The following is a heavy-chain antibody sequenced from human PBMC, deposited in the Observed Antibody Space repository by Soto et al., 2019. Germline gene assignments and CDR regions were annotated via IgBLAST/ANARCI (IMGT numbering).Heavy chain of an antibody. CDR1: GGSISSGGYS. Sequence: SETLSLTCAVSGGSISSGGYSWSWIRQPQGKGFEWFGYIYYSGSTYYNPSLKSRVTISVDTSKNQFSLKLSSLTAADTALFYFAKGAPGRAGAGTGYFQHWGQGSLVTVSS. V-gene: IGHV4-30-2*05. D-gene: IGHD6-19*01. CDR3: AKGAPGRAGAGTGYFQH. J-gene: IGHJ1*01. CDR2: IYYSGST.